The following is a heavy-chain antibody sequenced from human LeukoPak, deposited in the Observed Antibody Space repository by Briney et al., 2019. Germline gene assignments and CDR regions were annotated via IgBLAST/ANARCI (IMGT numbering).Heavy chain of an antibody. CDR1: GGSISSGSYY. CDR3: ARHGRWLQLYDY. J-gene: IGHJ4*02. D-gene: IGHD5-24*01. CDR2: IYYSGST. Sequence: SQTLSLTCTVSGGSISSGSYYWGWIRQPPGKGLEWIGSIYYSGSTYYNPSLKSRVTISVDTSKNQFSLKLSSVTAADTAVYYCARHGRWLQLYDYWGQGTLVTVSS. V-gene: IGHV4-39*01.